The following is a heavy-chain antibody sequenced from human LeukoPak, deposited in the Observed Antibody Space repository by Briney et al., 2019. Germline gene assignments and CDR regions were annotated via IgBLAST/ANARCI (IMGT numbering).Heavy chain of an antibody. J-gene: IGHJ6*02. Sequence: PGGSLRLSCAASGFNFSSYGMHWVRQAPGKGLEWVAIIWNDGSNKYYADSVKGRFTISRDNSKNTLYLQMNSLRAEDTAVYYCAREGNYDILTGLYNYYYYGMDVWGQGTTVTVSS. CDR3: AREGNYDILTGLYNYYYYGMDV. CDR2: IWNDGSNK. CDR1: GFNFSSYG. V-gene: IGHV3-33*01. D-gene: IGHD3-9*01.